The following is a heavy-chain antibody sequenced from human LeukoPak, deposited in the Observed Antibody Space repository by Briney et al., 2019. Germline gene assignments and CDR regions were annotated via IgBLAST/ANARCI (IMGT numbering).Heavy chain of an antibody. V-gene: IGHV1-8*03. CDR3: ARVPALVGARRLSRNSPFDY. D-gene: IGHD1-26*01. CDR2: MNPNSGNT. Sequence: ASVKVSCKASGYTFTSYDINWVRQATGQGLEWMGWMNPNSGNTGYAQKFQGRVTITRNTSISTAYMELSSLRSEDTAVYYCARVPALVGARRLSRNSPFDYWGQGTLVTVSS. J-gene: IGHJ4*02. CDR1: GYTFTSYD.